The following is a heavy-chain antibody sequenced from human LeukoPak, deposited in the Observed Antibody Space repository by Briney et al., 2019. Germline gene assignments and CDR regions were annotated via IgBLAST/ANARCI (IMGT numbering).Heavy chain of an antibody. CDR1: GFTFSSYS. J-gene: IGHJ4*02. Sequence: GGSLRLSCAASGFTFSSYSMTWVRQAPGKGLEWVSSISSSSSYIYYAGSVKGRFTISSDNAKNSLYLQMNSLRAEDTAVYYCARGIYSNSFDYWGQGTLVTVSS. D-gene: IGHD4-11*01. CDR3: ARGIYSNSFDY. CDR2: ISSSSSYI. V-gene: IGHV3-21*01.